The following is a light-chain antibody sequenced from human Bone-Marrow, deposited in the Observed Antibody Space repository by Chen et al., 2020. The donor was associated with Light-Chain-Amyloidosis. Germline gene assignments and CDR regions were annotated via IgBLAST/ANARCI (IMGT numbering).Light chain of an antibody. V-gene: IGLV3-25*03. CDR1: DLPTKY. CDR3: QSADSSGTYEVI. CDR2: SDT. J-gene: IGLJ2*01. Sequence: SYELTQPPSVSVSPGQTARITCSGDDLPTKYAYWYQQKPGQAPVLGIHSDTERPSGISERFSGSSSGTTATLTISGVKAEDEADYHCQSADSSGTYEVIFGGGTKLTVL.